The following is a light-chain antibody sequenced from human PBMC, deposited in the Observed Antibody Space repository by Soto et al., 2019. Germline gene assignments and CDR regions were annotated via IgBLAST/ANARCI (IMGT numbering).Light chain of an antibody. Sequence: DIQMTQSPSTLSASVGDRVTITCRASQSIRNWLAWYQQKPGKAPKLLIYDASSLESGVPSRFSASGSGTEFTLTISNLQHDDFATYYCHQSNSYWAFGQGTKV. V-gene: IGKV1-5*01. CDR2: DAS. CDR3: HQSNSYWA. CDR1: QSIRNW. J-gene: IGKJ1*01.